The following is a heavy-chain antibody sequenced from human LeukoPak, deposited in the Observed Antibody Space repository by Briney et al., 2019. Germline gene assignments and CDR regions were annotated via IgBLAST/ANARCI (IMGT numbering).Heavy chain of an antibody. CDR3: ARRVLYDSSGYGYYFDY. CDR1: GGPFSGYY. J-gene: IGHJ4*02. Sequence: PSETVSLTCVVYGGPFSGYYWSWIRQPPGKGLEWIGEINHSGSTNYNPSLKSRVTISVDTSKNQFSLKLSSVTAADTAVYYCARRVLYDSSGYGYYFDYWGQGTLVTVSS. V-gene: IGHV4-34*01. CDR2: INHSGST. D-gene: IGHD3-22*01.